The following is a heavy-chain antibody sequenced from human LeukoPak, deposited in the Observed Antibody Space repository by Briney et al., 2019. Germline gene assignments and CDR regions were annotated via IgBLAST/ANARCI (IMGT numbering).Heavy chain of an antibody. J-gene: IGHJ4*02. CDR2: ISSSSSYI. CDR1: GFTFSSYS. CDR3: ALPSPDDYGDYGMVY. D-gene: IGHD4-17*01. V-gene: IGHV3-21*01. Sequence: PGGSLRLSCAASGFTFSSYSMNWVRQAPGKGLEWVSSISSSSSYIYYADSVKGRFTISRDNAKNSLYLQMNSLRAEDTAVYYCALPSPDDYGDYGMVYWGQGTLVTVSS.